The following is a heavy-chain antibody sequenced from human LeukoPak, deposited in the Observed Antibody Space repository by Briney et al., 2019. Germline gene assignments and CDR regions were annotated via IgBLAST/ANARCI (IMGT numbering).Heavy chain of an antibody. Sequence: PSETLSLTCTVSGGSISSHYWSWIRQPPGKGLEWIGYIYYSGSTNYNPSLKSRVTISVDTSKNQFSLKLGSVTAADTAVYYCARIIAAAVNYYYMDVWGKGTTVTVSS. CDR3: ARIIAAAVNYYYMDV. V-gene: IGHV4-59*11. CDR2: IYYSGST. CDR1: GGSISSHY. J-gene: IGHJ6*03. D-gene: IGHD6-13*01.